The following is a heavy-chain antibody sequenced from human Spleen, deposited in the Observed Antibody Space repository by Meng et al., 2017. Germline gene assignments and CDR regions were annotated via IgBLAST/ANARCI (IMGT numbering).Heavy chain of an antibody. CDR3: ARAPKVRYFDWIINWFDP. CDR1: GGSFSGYY. V-gene: IGHV4-34*01. CDR2: INHSGST. J-gene: IGHJ5*02. Sequence: SQTLSLTCAVYGGSFSGYYWSWIRQPPGKGLEWIGEINHSGSTNYNPSLKSRVTISVDTSKNQFSLKLSSVTAADTAVYYCARAPKVRYFDWIINWFDPW. D-gene: IGHD3-9*01.